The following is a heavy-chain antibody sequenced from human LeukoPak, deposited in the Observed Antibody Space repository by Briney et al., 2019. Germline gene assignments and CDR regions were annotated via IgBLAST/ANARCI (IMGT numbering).Heavy chain of an antibody. D-gene: IGHD3-3*01. Sequence: AGGSLRLSCAASEFTFSYYSMNWVRQAPGKGLEWVSYISSSSSTVYYADSVKGRFTISRDNAKNSLFLQMNSLRAEDTAVYYCARDFLGDAFDIWGQGTMVTVSS. J-gene: IGHJ3*02. V-gene: IGHV3-48*01. CDR2: ISSSSSTV. CDR3: ARDFLGDAFDI. CDR1: EFTFSYYS.